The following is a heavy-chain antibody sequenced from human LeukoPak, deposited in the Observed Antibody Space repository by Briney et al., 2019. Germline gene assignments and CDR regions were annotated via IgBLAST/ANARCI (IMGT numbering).Heavy chain of an antibody. D-gene: IGHD4-17*01. CDR2: ISSTGGTA. V-gene: IGHV3-23*01. Sequence: GGTLRLSCAAPGFTFSSFGMSWVRQAPGKGLEWVSAISSTGGTAYYADSVKGRFTISRDNSKNTLYLQMSSLRAEDTAVYYCAILDTTVTPSTAFDIWGQGTMVTVSS. CDR3: AILDTTVTPSTAFDI. CDR1: GFTFSSFG. J-gene: IGHJ3*02.